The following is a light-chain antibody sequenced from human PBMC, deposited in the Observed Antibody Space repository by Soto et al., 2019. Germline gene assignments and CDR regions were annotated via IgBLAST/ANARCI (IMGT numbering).Light chain of an antibody. V-gene: IGKV3-20*01. CDR1: QSVSSSY. CDR2: GAS. J-gene: IGKJ3*01. Sequence: VMTQSPATLSVSPGERATLSCRASQSVSSSYLAWYQQKPGQAPRLLIYGASTRATGIPDRFSGSASGTDFTLTISRLDPEDFAVYYCQQYDRSTPGLTFGPGTKVDIK. CDR3: QQYDRSTPGLT.